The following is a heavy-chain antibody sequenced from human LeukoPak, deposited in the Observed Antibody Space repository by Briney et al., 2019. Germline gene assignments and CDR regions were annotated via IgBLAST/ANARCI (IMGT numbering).Heavy chain of an antibody. CDR1: GFTFSSYS. D-gene: IGHD1-26*01. CDR2: ISGSSSYI. V-gene: IGHV3-21*01. CDR3: SIFREWELRYDAFDI. Sequence: GGSLRLSCAASGFTFSSYSMNWVRQAPGKGLEWVSSISGSSSYIYYADSVKGRFTISGDNAKNSLYLQMNSLRAEDTAVYYRSIFREWELRYDAFDISGGRTTVTVSS. J-gene: IGHJ3*02.